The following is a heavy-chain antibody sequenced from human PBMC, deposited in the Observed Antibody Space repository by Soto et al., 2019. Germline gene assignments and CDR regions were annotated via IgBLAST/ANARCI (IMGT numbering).Heavy chain of an antibody. J-gene: IGHJ5*02. CDR2: IYYSGSP. D-gene: IGHD3-10*01. CDR1: GGSISSGGYY. Sequence: QVQLQESGPGLVKPAQTLSLTCTVSGGSISSGGYYWSWIRQHPGKGLEWIGYIYYSGSPYYNPSLKSRVTISIDTSKNQFSLKLTSVTAADTAVYYCARVEDLRVLGTYNWFDPWGQGTLVTVSS. CDR3: ARVEDLRVLGTYNWFDP. V-gene: IGHV4-31*03.